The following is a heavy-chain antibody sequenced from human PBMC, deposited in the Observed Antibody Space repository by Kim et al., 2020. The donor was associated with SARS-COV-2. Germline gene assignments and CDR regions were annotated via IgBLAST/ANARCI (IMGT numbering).Heavy chain of an antibody. CDR2: IYYSGST. V-gene: IGHV4-39*01. D-gene: IGHD2-2*01. J-gene: IGHJ5*02. CDR3: ASRPPPSRVVPLPAVGDP. CDR1: GGSISSSSYY. Sequence: SETLSLTCTVSGGSISSSSYYWGWIRQPPGKGLEWIGSIYYSGSTYYNPSLKSRVTISVDTSKNQFSLKLSSVTAADTAVYYCASRPPPSRVVPLPAVGDPWGQGTLVTVSS.